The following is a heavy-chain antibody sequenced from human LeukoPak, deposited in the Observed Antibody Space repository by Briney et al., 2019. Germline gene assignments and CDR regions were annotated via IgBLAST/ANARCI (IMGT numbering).Heavy chain of an antibody. J-gene: IGHJ4*02. D-gene: IGHD3-22*01. CDR3: ASPYDSSGYYPEDYFDY. CDR2: ISYDGSNK. CDR1: GFTFNTYA. Sequence: PGRSLRLSCAASGFTFNTYAMHWVRQAPGKGLEWVAVISYDGSNKYYADSVEGRFTISRDNSMNTLYLQMNSLRAEDTAVYYCASPYDSSGYYPEDYFDYWGQGTLVTVSS. V-gene: IGHV3-30-3*01.